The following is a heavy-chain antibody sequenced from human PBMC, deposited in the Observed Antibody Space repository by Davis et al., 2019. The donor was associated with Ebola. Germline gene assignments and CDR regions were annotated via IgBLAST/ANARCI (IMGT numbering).Heavy chain of an antibody. D-gene: IGHD6-19*01. Sequence: ASVKVSCKASGYTFTSYDINWVRQATGQGLEWMGWMNPNSGNTGYAQKLQGRVTMTTDTSTSTAYMELRSLRSDDTAVYYCARRYSSGYFDYWGQGTLVTVSS. J-gene: IGHJ4*02. V-gene: IGHV1-8*01. CDR1: GYTFTSYD. CDR2: MNPNSGNT. CDR3: ARRYSSGYFDY.